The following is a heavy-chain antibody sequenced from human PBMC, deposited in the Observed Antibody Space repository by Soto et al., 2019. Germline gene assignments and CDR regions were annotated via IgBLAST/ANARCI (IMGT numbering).Heavy chain of an antibody. CDR1: GGSISRYY. CDR2: MYNTGST. CDR3: ARDLWGYCGTDCYPLDV. V-gene: IGHV4-59*01. D-gene: IGHD2-21*02. J-gene: IGHJ6*02. Sequence: SETLSLTCTVSGGSISRYYWSWIRQPPGKGLEWIGYMYNTGSTVYNPPFKSRVTISVDTSKNQFSLKLNSVTAADTSVYYCARDLWGYCGTDCYPLDVWGQGTTVTVSS.